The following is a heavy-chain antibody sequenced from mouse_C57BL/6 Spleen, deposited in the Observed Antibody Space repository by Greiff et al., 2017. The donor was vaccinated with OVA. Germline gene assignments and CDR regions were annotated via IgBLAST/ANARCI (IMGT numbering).Heavy chain of an antibody. CDR2: FYPGSGSI. D-gene: IGHD2-3*01. V-gene: IGHV1-62-2*01. Sequence: VQRVESGAELVKPGASVKLSCKASGYTFTEYTIHWVKQRSGQGLEWIGWFYPGSGSIKYNEKFKDKATLTADKSSSAVYMELSRLTSEDSAVYFCARHEGDGYVFDYWGQGTTLTVSS. CDR1: GYTFTEYT. CDR3: ARHEGDGYVFDY. J-gene: IGHJ2*01.